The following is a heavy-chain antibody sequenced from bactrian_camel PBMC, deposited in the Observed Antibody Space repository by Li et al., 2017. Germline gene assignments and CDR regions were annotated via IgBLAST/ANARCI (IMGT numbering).Heavy chain of an antibody. J-gene: IGHJ6*01. D-gene: IGHD5*01. CDR2: VTSEGST. V-gene: IGHV3S53*01. CDR3: AAEGTGWVGCGGF. Sequence: VQLVESGGGSVQAGETLTLSCTLSGATFDENDMGWYRRTPGNECELVSFVTSEGSTWYGGSVKGRFTISRDNAKNMVYLEMNSLKPDDTAVYYCAAEGTGWVGCGGFWGQGTQVTVS. CDR1: GATFDEND.